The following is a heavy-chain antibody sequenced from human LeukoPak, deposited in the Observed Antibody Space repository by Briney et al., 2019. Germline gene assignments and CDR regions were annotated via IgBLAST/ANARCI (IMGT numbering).Heavy chain of an antibody. V-gene: IGHV4-4*02. Sequence: ETLSLTCGVSGGSVSSTNWWTWIRQPPGKGLEWIGEVHLDGRTNFNPSLKSRLTMSVDLSENHVSLKLTSVTAADTAVYYCAREGGFYRPLDYSGQGTLVTVSS. CDR1: GGSVSSTNW. D-gene: IGHD6-25*01. CDR3: AREGGFYRPLDY. J-gene: IGHJ4*02. CDR2: VHLDGRT.